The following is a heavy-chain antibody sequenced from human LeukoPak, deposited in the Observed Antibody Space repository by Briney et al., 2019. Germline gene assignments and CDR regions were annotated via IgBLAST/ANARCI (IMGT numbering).Heavy chain of an antibody. CDR3: AKDGVLKVDTAIL. J-gene: IGHJ4*02. V-gene: IGHV3-30*02. Sequence: GGSLRLSCAASGFTFSSYGIHWVRQAPGKGLEWVAFIRYDGSNKYYADSVKGRFTISRDNSKNTLYLQMNSLGAEDTAVYYCAKDGVLKVDTAILWGQGTLVTVSS. CDR1: GFTFSSYG. CDR2: IRYDGSNK. D-gene: IGHD5-18*01.